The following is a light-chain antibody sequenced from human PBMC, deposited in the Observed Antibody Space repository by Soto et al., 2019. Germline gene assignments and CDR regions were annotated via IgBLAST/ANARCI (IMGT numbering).Light chain of an antibody. CDR2: DAS. V-gene: IGKV1-9*01. J-gene: IGKJ5*01. CDR3: QKFNSYPIN. Sequence: DIQSTQSPSFLSEPVGHIETHTGRASQGISTFLAWYQQKPGKAPKFLIYDASTLQSGVPSRFSSSGSGTEFTLTISSLQPEDFATYYCQKFNSYPINCGKGQRLAIK. CDR1: QGISTF.